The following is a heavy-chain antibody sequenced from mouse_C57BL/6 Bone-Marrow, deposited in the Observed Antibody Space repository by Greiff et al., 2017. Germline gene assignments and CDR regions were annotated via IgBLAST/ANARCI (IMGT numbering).Heavy chain of an antibody. CDR3: ARLGLPWYFGV. Sequence: QVQLQQSGAELARPGASVKLSCKASGYTFTSYGISWVKQRTGQGLEWIGEIYPRSGNTYYNEKFKGKATLTADKSSSTAYMELRSLTSEDSAVYFCARLGLPWYFGVCGTGTAVTVSS. CDR1: GYTFTSYG. V-gene: IGHV1-81*01. CDR2: IYPRSGNT. D-gene: IGHD2-2*01. J-gene: IGHJ1*03.